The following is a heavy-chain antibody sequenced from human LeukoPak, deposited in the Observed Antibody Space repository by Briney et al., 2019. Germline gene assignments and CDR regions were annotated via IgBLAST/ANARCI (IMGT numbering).Heavy chain of an antibody. CDR1: GFTFSSYA. D-gene: IGHD5-24*01. Sequence: WGSLRLSCAAAGFTFSSYAMSWVRQAPGKGLEWVSAISGSGGSTYYADSVKGRFTISRDNSKNTLYLQMNSLRAEDTAVYYCAKARLEMATITVFDYWGQGTLVTVSS. CDR2: ISGSGGST. CDR3: AKARLEMATITVFDY. J-gene: IGHJ4*02. V-gene: IGHV3-23*01.